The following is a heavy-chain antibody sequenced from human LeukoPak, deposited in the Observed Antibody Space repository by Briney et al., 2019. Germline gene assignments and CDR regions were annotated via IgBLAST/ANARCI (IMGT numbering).Heavy chain of an antibody. CDR3: ARGLGGD. Sequence: SETLSLTCAVSGGSISSGGYSWSWIRQPPGKGLEWIGEINHSGSTNYNPSLKSRVTISVDTSKNQFSLKLSSVTAADTAVYYCARGLGGDWGQGTLVTVSS. J-gene: IGHJ4*02. V-gene: IGHV4-30-2*01. CDR1: GGSISSGGYS. CDR2: INHSGST. D-gene: IGHD3-10*01.